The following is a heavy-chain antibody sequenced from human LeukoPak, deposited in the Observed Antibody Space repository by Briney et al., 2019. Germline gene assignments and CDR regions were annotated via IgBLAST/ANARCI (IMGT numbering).Heavy chain of an antibody. CDR1: GFTFRSYA. D-gene: IGHD2-2*01. CDR3: AKGSELPAAIRGNWFDS. CDR2: ISGSGDST. V-gene: IGHV3-23*01. J-gene: IGHJ5*01. Sequence: GGSLRLSCAASGFTFRSYAMSWVRQAPGKGLEWVSVISGSGDSTDYADSVKGRLTISRDNSKNTLYLQMNSLRAEDTALYYCAKGSELPAAIRGNWFDSWGQGTLVTVSS.